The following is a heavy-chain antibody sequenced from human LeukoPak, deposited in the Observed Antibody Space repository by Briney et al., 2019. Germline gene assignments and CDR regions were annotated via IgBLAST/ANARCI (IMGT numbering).Heavy chain of an antibody. CDR3: VREEGFDY. J-gene: IGHJ4*02. CDR1: GFTFSSYE. V-gene: IGHV3-48*01. CDR2: ISSSSSTI. Sequence: GGSLRLSCAASGFTFSSYEMNWVRQAPGKGLYWVSFISSSSSTIYYADSVKGRFIISRDNAKNSLYLQMNSLRAEDTAVYYCVREEGFDYWGQGIQVTVSS.